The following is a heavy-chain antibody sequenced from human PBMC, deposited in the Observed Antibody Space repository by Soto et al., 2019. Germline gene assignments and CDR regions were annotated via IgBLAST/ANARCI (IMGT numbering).Heavy chain of an antibody. J-gene: IGHJ4*02. V-gene: IGHV3-15*01. D-gene: IGHD1-7*01. CDR2: IKSKTDGGTT. Sequence: GGSLRLSCAASGFTFSNAWMSWVRQAPGKGLEWVGRIKSKTDGGTTDYAAPVKGRFTISRDDSKNTLYLQMNSLKTEDTAVYYCTDYRPSTGTRVQYFDYWGQGTLVTVYS. CDR3: TDYRPSTGTRVQYFDY. CDR1: GFTFSNAW.